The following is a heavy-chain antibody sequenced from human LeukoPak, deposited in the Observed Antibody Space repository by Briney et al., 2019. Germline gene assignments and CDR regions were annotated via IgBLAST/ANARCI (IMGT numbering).Heavy chain of an antibody. CDR3: ARDPRRYSGSSDY. CDR1: GFTFSSYS. J-gene: IGHJ4*02. D-gene: IGHD1-26*01. Sequence: GGSLRLSCAASGFTFSSYSLNWVRQAPGKGLEWVSSISSSSSYIYYADSVKGRFTISRDNAKNSLYLQMNSLRAEDTAVYYCARDPRRYSGSSDYWGQGTLVTVSS. CDR2: ISSSSSYI. V-gene: IGHV3-21*01.